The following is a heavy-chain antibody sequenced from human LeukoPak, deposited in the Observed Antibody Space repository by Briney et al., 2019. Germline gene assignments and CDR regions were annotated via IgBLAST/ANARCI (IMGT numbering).Heavy chain of an antibody. CDR3: TRGPDLDTVLGRGLMFTVLFDF. V-gene: IGHV3-49*04. Sequence: PGGSLRLSCTASGFTFGDYAMSWVRQAPGKGLEWVGLIRSKACGGTTEYAASVKGRFTISRDESKSIAYLQMNSLKTEDTAVYYCTRGPDLDTVLGRGLMFTVLFDFWGQGTLVTVSS. CDR2: IRSKACGGTT. D-gene: IGHD5-18*01. CDR1: GFTFGDYA. J-gene: IGHJ4*02.